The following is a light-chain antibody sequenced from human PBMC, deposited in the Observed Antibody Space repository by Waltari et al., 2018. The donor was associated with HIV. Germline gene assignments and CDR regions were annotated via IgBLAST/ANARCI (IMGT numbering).Light chain of an antibody. V-gene: IGKV3-20*01. Sequence: EIVLTQSPGTLSLSPGERATLSCRASQSVSSSYLAWYQQKPGQAPGLLISGASSRATGIPDRFSGSGSGTDFTLTISRLEPEDFAVYYCQQYGNSPRTFGQGTKLEIK. CDR3: QQYGNSPRT. CDR2: GAS. CDR1: QSVSSSY. J-gene: IGKJ2*02.